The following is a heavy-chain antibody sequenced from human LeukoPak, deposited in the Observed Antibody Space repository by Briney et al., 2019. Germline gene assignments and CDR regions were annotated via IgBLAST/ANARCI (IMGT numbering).Heavy chain of an antibody. J-gene: IGHJ5*02. CDR3: ARANTGYSRIWFDP. D-gene: IGHD6-13*01. CDR2: IYYSGGT. Sequence: SSETLSLTCTVSGGSISSGGYYWSWIRQHPGQGLEWIGYIYYSGGTYYNPSLKSRVTISVDTSKNQFSLKLSSVTAADTAVYYCARANTGYSRIWFDPWGQGTLVTVSS. CDR1: GGSISSGGYY. V-gene: IGHV4-31*03.